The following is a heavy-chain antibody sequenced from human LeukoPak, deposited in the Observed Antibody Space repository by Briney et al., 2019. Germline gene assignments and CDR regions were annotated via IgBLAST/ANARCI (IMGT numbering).Heavy chain of an antibody. D-gene: IGHD1-26*01. Sequence: GSLRLSCAASGFTFDDYGMSWVRQAPGKGLEWVSGINWNGGSTGYADSVKGRFTISRDNAKNSLYLQMNSLRAEDTAVYYCARARYREDNNAYAGGYYFMDVWGKGTTVTVSS. CDR2: INWNGGST. J-gene: IGHJ6*03. V-gene: IGHV3-20*04. CDR3: ARARYREDNNAYAGGYYFMDV. CDR1: GFTFDDYG.